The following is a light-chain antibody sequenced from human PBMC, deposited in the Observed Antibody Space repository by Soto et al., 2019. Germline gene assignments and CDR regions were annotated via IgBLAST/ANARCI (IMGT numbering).Light chain of an antibody. V-gene: IGKV1-5*01. J-gene: IGKJ1*01. CDR3: QQYNTYSPERA. CDR1: QTINNR. Sequence: IHTTQSPPTLSASVGDRVTTTCLSSQTINNRLAWYQQKPGKAPKILIFGVSNLESGVPSRFSGSGSGTEFTLTIRRLQTDDFATYYCQQYNTYSPERAFGKGKKVDIK. CDR2: GVS.